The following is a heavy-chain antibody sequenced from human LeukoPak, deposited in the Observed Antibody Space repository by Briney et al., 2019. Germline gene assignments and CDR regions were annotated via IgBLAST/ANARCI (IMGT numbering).Heavy chain of an antibody. CDR1: EFTFTTYG. Sequence: PGGSLRLSCAASEFTFTTYGMHWVRHAPGKGLEWVTFISYDGSNIYYADYVKGRFTISRDISKNTLYLQMDSLRAEDTAIYYCARDWKTNSFDYWGQGTLVTVSS. V-gene: IGHV3-33*05. CDR2: ISYDGSNI. CDR3: ARDWKTNSFDY. J-gene: IGHJ4*02. D-gene: IGHD1-1*01.